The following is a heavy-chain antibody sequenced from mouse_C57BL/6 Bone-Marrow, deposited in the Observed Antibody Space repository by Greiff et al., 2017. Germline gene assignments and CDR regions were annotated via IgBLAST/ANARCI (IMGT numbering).Heavy chain of an antibody. CDR2: ISSGGSYT. J-gene: IGHJ2*01. Sequence: VQLKESGGDLVKPGGSLKLSCAASGFTFSSYGMSWVRQTPDKRLEWVATISSGGSYTYYPDSVKGRFTISRDNAKNTLYLQMSSLQSEDTAMYYCARPLYYYCSSYFDYWGQGTTLTVSS. CDR3: ARPLYYYCSSYFDY. D-gene: IGHD1-1*01. V-gene: IGHV5-6*01. CDR1: GFTFSSYG.